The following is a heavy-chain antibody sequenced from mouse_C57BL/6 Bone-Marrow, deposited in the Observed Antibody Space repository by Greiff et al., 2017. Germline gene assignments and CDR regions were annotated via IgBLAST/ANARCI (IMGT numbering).Heavy chain of an antibody. V-gene: IGHV1-81*01. D-gene: IGHD2-4*01. J-gene: IGHJ1*03. CDR1: GYTFTSYG. CDR2: IYPKSGNT. Sequence: QVQLQQSGAELARPGASVKLSCKASGYTFTSYGISWVKQRTGQGLEWIGEIYPKSGNTYYNEKFKGKATLTADKSSSTAYMELRSLTSEDSAVYFCAGGDDYDVDWYFDVWGTGTTVTVSS. CDR3: AGGDDYDVDWYFDV.